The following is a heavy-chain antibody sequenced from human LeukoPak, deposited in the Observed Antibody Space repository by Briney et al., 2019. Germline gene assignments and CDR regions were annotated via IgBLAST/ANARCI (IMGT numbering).Heavy chain of an antibody. V-gene: IGHV4-34*01. D-gene: IGHD5-24*01. CDR2: INHSGST. J-gene: IGHJ4*02. CDR1: GGSFSGYY. CDR3: ARDEAGGYKRLDY. Sequence: PSETLSLTCAVYGGSFSGYYWSWIRQPPGKGLEWIGEINHSGSTYYNPSLKSRVTISVDTSKNQFSLKLSSVTAADTAVYYCARDEAGGYKRLDYWGQGTLVTVSS.